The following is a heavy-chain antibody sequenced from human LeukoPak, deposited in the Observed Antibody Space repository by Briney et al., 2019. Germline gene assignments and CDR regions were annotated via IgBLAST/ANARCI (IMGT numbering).Heavy chain of an antibody. Sequence: GGSLRLPCAASGFTFSSYWMSWVRQAPGKGLEWVANIKQDGSEKYYVDSVKGRFTISRDNAKNSLYLQMNSLRAEDTAVYYCARVIWGRYYFDYWSQGTLVTVSS. V-gene: IGHV3-7*01. CDR1: GFTFSSYW. CDR3: ARVIWGRYYFDY. CDR2: IKQDGSEK. J-gene: IGHJ4*02. D-gene: IGHD3-16*01.